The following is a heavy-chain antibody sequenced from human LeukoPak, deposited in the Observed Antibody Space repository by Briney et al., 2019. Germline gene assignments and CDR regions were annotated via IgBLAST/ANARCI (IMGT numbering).Heavy chain of an antibody. CDR3: ARLPTLVSAFDI. J-gene: IGHJ3*02. CDR1: GGSISTNKYY. D-gene: IGHD4/OR15-4a*01. V-gene: IGHV4-39*01. CDR2: IYYSGSS. Sequence: SETLSLTCTVSGGSISTNKYYWDWVRQPPGKGLEWIGNIYYSGSSYYNPSLKSRVTISLDTSKNQFSLKLSSVTAADTAVYYCARLPTLVSAFDIWGQGTMVAVSS.